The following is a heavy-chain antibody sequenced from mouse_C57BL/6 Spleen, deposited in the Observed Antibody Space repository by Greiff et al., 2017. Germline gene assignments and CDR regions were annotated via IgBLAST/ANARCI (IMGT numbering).Heavy chain of an antibody. CDR1: GFAFSGSW. CDR3: ARLLGSLMDY. CDR2: IYPGDGDT. J-gene: IGHJ4*01. V-gene: IGHV1-82*01. Sequence: VKLMESGPELVKPGASVKISCKASGFAFSGSWMHWVKQRPGKGLEWIGRIYPGDGDTNYSGKFKGKATMTADKSSSTAYMQLSSLTSEDSAVYYCARLLGSLMDYWGQGTSVTVSS. D-gene: IGHD1-1*01.